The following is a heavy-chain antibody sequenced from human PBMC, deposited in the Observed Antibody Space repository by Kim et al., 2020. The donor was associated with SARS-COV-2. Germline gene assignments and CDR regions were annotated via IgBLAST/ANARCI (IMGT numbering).Heavy chain of an antibody. J-gene: IGHJ4*02. CDR3: ARGYYYDSSGYEFDY. Sequence: QKFQGEVPITADKSTSTAYMELSSLRSEDTAVYYCARGYYYDSSGYEFDYWGQGTLVTVSS. V-gene: IGHV1-69*04. D-gene: IGHD3-22*01.